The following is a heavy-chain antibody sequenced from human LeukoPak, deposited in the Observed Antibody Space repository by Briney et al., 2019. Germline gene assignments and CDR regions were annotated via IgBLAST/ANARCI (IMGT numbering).Heavy chain of an antibody. D-gene: IGHD6-19*01. Sequence: GGSLRLSCAASGFSFNDYYMSWIRQAPGKGLEWVSYISTSGRTIYYADSVKGRFTISRDNASNSLYLQMNSLRAEDTAVYYCGRYGLGYYYMDVWGKGTTVTVSS. J-gene: IGHJ6*03. CDR1: GFSFNDYY. V-gene: IGHV3-11*04. CDR3: GRYGLGYYYMDV. CDR2: ISTSGRTI.